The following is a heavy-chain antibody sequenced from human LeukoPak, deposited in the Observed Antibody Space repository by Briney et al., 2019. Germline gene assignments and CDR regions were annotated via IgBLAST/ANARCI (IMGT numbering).Heavy chain of an antibody. CDR2: TYYRSKWSN. V-gene: IGHV6-1*01. D-gene: IGHD3-22*01. Sequence: SQTLSLTCVISVDSVSSNSAAWNWIRQSPSRGLEWLGRTYYRSKWSNDYAVSVKSQITINPDTSRNQFSLQLNSVTPEDTAVYYCARYYYDSRGYYYYYFDYWGQGTLVTVSS. J-gene: IGHJ4*02. CDR1: VDSVSSNSAA. CDR3: ARYYYDSRGYYYYYFDY.